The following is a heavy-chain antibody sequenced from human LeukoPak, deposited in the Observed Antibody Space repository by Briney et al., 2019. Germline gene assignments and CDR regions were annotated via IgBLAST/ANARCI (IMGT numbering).Heavy chain of an antibody. CDR3: ARGSGIAARRDFDY. CDR1: GFTFSSYG. D-gene: IGHD6-6*01. CDR2: ISYDGSNK. V-gene: IGHV3-30*03. Sequence: GRSLRLSCAASGFTFSSYGMHWVRQAPGKGLEWVAVISYDGSNKYYADSVKGRFTISRDNSKNTLYLQMNSLRAEDTAVYYCARGSGIAARRDFDYWGQGTLVTVSS. J-gene: IGHJ4*02.